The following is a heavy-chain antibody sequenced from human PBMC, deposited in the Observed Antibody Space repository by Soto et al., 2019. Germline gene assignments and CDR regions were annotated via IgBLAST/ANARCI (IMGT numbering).Heavy chain of an antibody. D-gene: IGHD2-15*01. CDR2: ISGSGGST. V-gene: IGHV3-23*01. Sequence: VGSLRLSCAASGFTFSSYAMSWVRQAPGKGLEWVSAISGSGGSTYYADSVKGRFTISRDNSKNTLYLQMNSLRAEDTAVYYCAKSTDCSGGSCYWNYNYYYGMDVCAQGATVSAP. CDR3: AKSTDCSGGSCYWNYNYYYGMDV. J-gene: IGHJ6*02. CDR1: GFTFSSYA.